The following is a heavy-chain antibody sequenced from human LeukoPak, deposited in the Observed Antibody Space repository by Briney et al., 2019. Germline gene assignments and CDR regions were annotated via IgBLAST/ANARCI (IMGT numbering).Heavy chain of an antibody. CDR3: ARDHNVVTATGVYYYGMDV. Sequence: SETLSLTCTGSGGSISSYYWSWIRQPPWKGLEGIGYIYYSGSTNYNPSLKSRGTISVDPSKNQFSLKLSSVTAADTAVYYCARDHNVVTATGVYYYGMDVWGQGTTVTVSS. D-gene: IGHD2-21*02. CDR1: GGSISSYY. J-gene: IGHJ6*02. V-gene: IGHV4-59*01. CDR2: IYYSGST.